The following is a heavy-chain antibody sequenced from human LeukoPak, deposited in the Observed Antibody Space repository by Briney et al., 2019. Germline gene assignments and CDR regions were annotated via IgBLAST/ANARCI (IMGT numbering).Heavy chain of an antibody. CDR3: ARAPYDAPNYYYYYMDV. V-gene: IGHV4-39*07. CDR1: GGSISSATYY. D-gene: IGHD3-3*01. Sequence: KPSETLSLTCTVSGGSISSATYYWSWIRQPPGKGLEWIGSIYHSGSTYYNPSLKSRVTISVDTSKNQFSLKLSSVTAADTAVYYCARAPYDAPNYYYYYMDVWGKGTTVTISS. CDR2: IYHSGST. J-gene: IGHJ6*03.